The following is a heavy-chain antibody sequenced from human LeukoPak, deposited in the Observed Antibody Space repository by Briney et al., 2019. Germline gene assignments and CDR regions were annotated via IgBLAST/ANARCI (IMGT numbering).Heavy chain of an antibody. D-gene: IGHD6-19*01. V-gene: IGHV3-30*18. CDR3: AKAGSSGSFDS. CDR2: ISYDGYNK. Sequence: GGSLRLSCAASGFTFSSYAMHWVRQASGKGLEWVALISYDGYNKYYADSVKGRFTISRDNSKNTLYLQMNSLRADDTAVYYCAKAGSSGSFDSWGQGTLVTVSS. J-gene: IGHJ4*02. CDR1: GFTFSSYA.